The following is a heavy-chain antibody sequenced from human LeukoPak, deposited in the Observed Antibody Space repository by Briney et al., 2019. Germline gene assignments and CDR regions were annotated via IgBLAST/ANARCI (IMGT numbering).Heavy chain of an antibody. J-gene: IGHJ4*02. CDR1: GGSISGYY. Sequence: PSETLSLTCVVSGGSISGYYWSWLRQPPGKGLEWIGYIYYSGSTKYNPSLKSRVSFSVDTSKNQFSLRLTSVTAADTAVYYCARYRQGTSGNDYGGQGTLVAVSS. D-gene: IGHD2-8*01. V-gene: IGHV4-59*01. CDR3: ARYRQGTSGNDY. CDR2: IYYSGST.